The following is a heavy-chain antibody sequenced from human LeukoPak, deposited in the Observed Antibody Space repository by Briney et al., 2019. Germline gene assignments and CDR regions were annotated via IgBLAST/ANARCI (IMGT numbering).Heavy chain of an antibody. Sequence: SETLSLTCAVYGGSFSGYYWSWIRQPPGKGLEWIGEINHSGSTNYNPSLKSRVTISVDTSKNQFSLKLSSVTAADTAVYYCARRFPRWLNDYWGQGTLVTVSS. CDR3: ARRFPRWLNDY. V-gene: IGHV4-34*01. J-gene: IGHJ4*02. CDR2: INHSGST. CDR1: GGSFSGYY. D-gene: IGHD3-10*01.